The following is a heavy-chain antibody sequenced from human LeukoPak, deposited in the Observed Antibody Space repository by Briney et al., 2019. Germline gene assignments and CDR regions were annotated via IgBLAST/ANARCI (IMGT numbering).Heavy chain of an antibody. J-gene: IGHJ4*02. CDR1: GFIFYKYW. D-gene: IGHD3-22*01. CDR3: ARDRAYDSSGYYSDY. Sequence: GGSLRLSCTASGFIFYKYWMSWVGQAPGKELEGLANIKQDGSDKDYVDSVKVRFTISRDNAKSSLSLQMTSLRVEDTAVYYYARDRAYDSSGYYSDYWGQGTLVTVSS. CDR2: IKQDGSDK. V-gene: IGHV3-7*01.